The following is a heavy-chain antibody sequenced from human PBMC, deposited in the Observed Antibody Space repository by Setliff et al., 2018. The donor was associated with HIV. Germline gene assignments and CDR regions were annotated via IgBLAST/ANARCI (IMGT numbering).Heavy chain of an antibody. CDR2: INPYSGGT. V-gene: IGHV1-2*02. J-gene: IGHJ3*02. D-gene: IGHD6-25*01. CDR1: GYTFTGNSDYY. Sequence: ASVKVSCKASGYTFTGNSDYYLHWVRQAPGQGPEWMGWINPYSGGTLYARKFHGRVTMARDTSVNTAYMELSSLRSDDSALYYCTRPLRTRSAIDPFHIWGQGTLVTVSS. CDR3: TRPLRTRSAIDPFHI.